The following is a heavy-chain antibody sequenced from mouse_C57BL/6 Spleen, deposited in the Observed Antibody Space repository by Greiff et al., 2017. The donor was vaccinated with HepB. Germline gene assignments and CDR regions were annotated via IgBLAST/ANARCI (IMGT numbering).Heavy chain of an antibody. V-gene: IGHV5-6*01. CDR2: ISSGGSYT. CDR3: ARQSPGSSSPFDV. CDR1: GFTFSSYG. Sequence: EVQLVESGGDLVKPGGSLKLSCAASGFTFSSYGMSWVRQTPDKRLEWVATISSGGSYTYYPDSVKGRFTISRDNAKNTLYLQMSSLKSEDTAMDDCARQSPGSSSPFDVWGPGTTVTVSS. J-gene: IGHJ1*01. D-gene: IGHD1-1*01.